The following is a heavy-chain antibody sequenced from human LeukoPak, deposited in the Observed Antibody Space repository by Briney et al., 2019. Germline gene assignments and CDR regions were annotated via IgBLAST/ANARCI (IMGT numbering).Heavy chain of an antibody. Sequence: GGSLRLSCAASGFTFSNFWMSWVRQAPGKGLEWVAGINKDGSEGFYVNSVKGRFTISRDNARNSLYLQMNSLRAEDTAVYYCAGNYDQYAKPPTPHDYWGQGTLVTVSS. V-gene: IGHV3-7*01. CDR2: INKDGSEG. CDR1: GFTFSNFW. J-gene: IGHJ4*02. D-gene: IGHD2-8*01. CDR3: AGNYDQYAKPPTPHDY.